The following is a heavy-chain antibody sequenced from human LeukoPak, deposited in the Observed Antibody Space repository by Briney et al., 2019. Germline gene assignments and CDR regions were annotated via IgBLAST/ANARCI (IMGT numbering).Heavy chain of an antibody. V-gene: IGHV3-7*01. CDR3: ATGRSMPT. J-gene: IGHJ5*02. D-gene: IGHD2-2*01. Sequence: GGSLRLSCSVSGFSFSNYWMSWVRQAPGKGLEWVASINEDGSQKQYVDSVKGRFTISRDNAKNSLYLQVNSLRAEDAAVYYCATGRSMPTWGQGTLVTVSS. CDR2: INEDGSQK. CDR1: GFSFSNYW.